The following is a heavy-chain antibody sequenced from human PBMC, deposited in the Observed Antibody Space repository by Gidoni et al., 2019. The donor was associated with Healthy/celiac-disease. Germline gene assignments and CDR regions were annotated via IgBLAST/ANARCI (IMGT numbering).Heavy chain of an antibody. CDR2: IYSGGST. J-gene: IGHJ4*02. CDR3: ARAQRNWGQYYFDY. Sequence: EVQLVESGGGLIQPGGSLRLSCAASGFTVSSNYMSWVRQAPGKGLEWVSVIYSGGSTYYADSVKGRFTISRDNSKNTLYLQMNSLRAEDTAVYYCARAQRNWGQYYFDYWGQGTLVTVSS. V-gene: IGHV3-53*01. D-gene: IGHD7-27*01. CDR1: GFTVSSNY.